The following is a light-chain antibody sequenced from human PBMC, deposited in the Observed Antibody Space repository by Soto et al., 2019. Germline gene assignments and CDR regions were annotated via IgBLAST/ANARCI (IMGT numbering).Light chain of an antibody. Sequence: IQLTQSPSSLSVSVGDRATITCRASQGISSYLAWCQQKPGKAPNLLIYAASTLQSGVPSRFSGSRSGTDFTLTISSLQPDDFATYYCQQYKSYWTFGQGTRLDIK. CDR3: QQYKSYWT. CDR2: AAS. J-gene: IGKJ1*01. V-gene: IGKV1-9*01. CDR1: QGISSY.